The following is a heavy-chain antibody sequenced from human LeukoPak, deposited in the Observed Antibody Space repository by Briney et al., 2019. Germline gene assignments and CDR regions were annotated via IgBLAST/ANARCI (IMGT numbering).Heavy chain of an antibody. CDR1: GFTFSSYA. J-gene: IGHJ4*02. Sequence: GGSLRLSCAASGFTFSSYAMSWVRQAPGKGLEWVSGISTSGGTTSYADCVKGRFTISRDNPRNTLYMQMNSLRAEDTAVYYCAIMHRYYDGSGYWVQWGQGTLVTVSS. D-gene: IGHD3-22*01. CDR3: AIMHRYYDGSGYWVQ. V-gene: IGHV3-23*01. CDR2: ISTSGGTT.